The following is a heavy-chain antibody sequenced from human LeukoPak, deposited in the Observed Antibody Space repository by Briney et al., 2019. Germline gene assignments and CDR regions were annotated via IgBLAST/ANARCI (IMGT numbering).Heavy chain of an antibody. CDR1: GGSVSSGSYY. J-gene: IGHJ4*02. Sequence: SETLSLTCTVSGGSVSSGSYYWSWIRQPPGKGLEWIGYMYYSGSTNYNPSLKSRVTISVDTSKNQFSLKLSSVTAADTAVYYCARDDGSYYGSGRGYFDYWGQGTLVTVSS. CDR2: MYYSGST. V-gene: IGHV4-61*01. D-gene: IGHD3-10*01. CDR3: ARDDGSYYGSGRGYFDY.